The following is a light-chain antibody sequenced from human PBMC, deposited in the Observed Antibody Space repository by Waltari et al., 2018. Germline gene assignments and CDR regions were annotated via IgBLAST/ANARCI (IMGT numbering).Light chain of an antibody. Sequence: QSVLTQPPSVSAAPGQRVTIFCSGGSSNIGNNYVSWYRQLPGTAPKLLIYEGKERPAGSPDRFSGSKSGTSATLDITGLQAGDEADYYCGTWDSSLSGAVFGGGTHLTVL. V-gene: IGLV1-51*02. CDR2: EGK. J-gene: IGLJ7*01. CDR1: SSNIGNNY. CDR3: GTWDSSLSGAV.